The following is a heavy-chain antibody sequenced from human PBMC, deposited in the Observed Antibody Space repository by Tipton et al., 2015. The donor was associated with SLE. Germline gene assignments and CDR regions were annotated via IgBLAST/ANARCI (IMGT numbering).Heavy chain of an antibody. CDR2: IWTGGST. CDR3: ARGLYLSYSITFDY. Sequence: TLSLTCTVSGDSISSGNYYWSWIRQPAGKGLEWIGYIWTGGSTNYNPSLKSRVTISVDTSKNQFSLKLSSVTAADTAVYYCARGLYLSYSITFDYWGQGTLVTVSS. D-gene: IGHD6-13*01. J-gene: IGHJ4*02. V-gene: IGHV4-61*09. CDR1: GDSISSGNYY.